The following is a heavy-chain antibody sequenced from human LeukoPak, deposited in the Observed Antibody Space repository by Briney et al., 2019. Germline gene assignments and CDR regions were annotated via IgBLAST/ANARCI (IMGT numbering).Heavy chain of an antibody. J-gene: IGHJ4*02. D-gene: IGHD5-18*01. CDR3: ARGERGYSYGYGDY. V-gene: IGHV3-74*01. Sequence: PGGSLRLSCAASEFTFSKYWMHWVRQAPGKGLVWVSRLNSDGTYTSYADSVKGRFTMSRDNAKNTLYLQMNSLSAEDTAVYYCARGERGYSYGYGDYWGQGTLVTVSS. CDR2: LNSDGTYT. CDR1: EFTFSKYW.